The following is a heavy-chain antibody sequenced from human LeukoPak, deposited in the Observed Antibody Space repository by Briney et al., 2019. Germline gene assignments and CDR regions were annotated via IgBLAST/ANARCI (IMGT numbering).Heavy chain of an antibody. J-gene: IGHJ3*02. D-gene: IGHD6-19*01. CDR1: GGSISTRNW. CDR3: ARGAGAEGDAFDI. CDR2: IYHSGST. V-gene: IGHV4-4*02. Sequence: SETLSLTCAVAGGSISTRNWWTWVRQSPDKRLEWIGEIYHSGSTNYNPSLKSRVTISVDKSKNQFSLKLSSVTAADTAVYYCARGAGAEGDAFDIWGQGTMVTVSS.